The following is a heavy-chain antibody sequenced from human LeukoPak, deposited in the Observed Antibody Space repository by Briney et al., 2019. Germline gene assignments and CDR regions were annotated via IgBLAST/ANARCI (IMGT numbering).Heavy chain of an antibody. D-gene: IGHD5-18*01. V-gene: IGHV3-30*02. CDR1: GFTFSTYG. Sequence: GGSLRLSCAASGFTFSTYGMHWVRQAPGTGLEWVAFIRYDGSSEYYSDSVKGRFTISRDNSKNTLHLQMNSLRAEDTAVYYCAKLPVDTGVNYWGQGTLVTVSS. J-gene: IGHJ4*02. CDR3: AKLPVDTGVNY. CDR2: IRYDGSSE.